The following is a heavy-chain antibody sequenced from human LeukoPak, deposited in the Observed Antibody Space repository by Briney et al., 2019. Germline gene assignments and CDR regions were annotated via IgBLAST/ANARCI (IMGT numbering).Heavy chain of an antibody. CDR1: GYTFTGYY. CDR3: ARVDAEHYYDSSGYPY. Sequence: ASVKVSCKASGYTFTGYYMYWVRQAPGQGLEWMGWINPNSGGTNYAQKFQGRVTMTRDTSISTAYMELSRLRSDDTAVYYCARVDAEHYYDSSGYPYWGQGTLVTVSS. V-gene: IGHV1-2*02. J-gene: IGHJ4*02. D-gene: IGHD3-22*01. CDR2: INPNSGGT.